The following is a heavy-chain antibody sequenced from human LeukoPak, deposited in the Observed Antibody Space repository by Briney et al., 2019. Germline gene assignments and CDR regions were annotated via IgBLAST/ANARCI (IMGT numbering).Heavy chain of an antibody. CDR3: ASTPIYGDYVELSWFDP. Sequence: GGSLRLSCAASGFTFSSYSMNWVRQAPGKGLEWVSSISSSSSYIYYADSVKGRFTISRDNAKNSLYPQMNSLRAEDTAVYYCASTPIYGDYVELSWFDPWGQGTLVTVSS. J-gene: IGHJ5*02. V-gene: IGHV3-21*01. CDR1: GFTFSSYS. CDR2: ISSSSSYI. D-gene: IGHD4-17*01.